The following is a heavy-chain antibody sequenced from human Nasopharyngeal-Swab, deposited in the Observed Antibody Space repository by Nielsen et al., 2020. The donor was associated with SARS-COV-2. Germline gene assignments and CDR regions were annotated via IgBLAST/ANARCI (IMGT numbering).Heavy chain of an antibody. Sequence: GGSLRLPCTVSGFTFSSYGMHWVRQAPGKGLEWVAVIWYDGSYKYYGDSAKGRFTISRDNSKNTLYLEMNNLRVEDTAVYYCARDRVGWLQLSPDAFDIWGQGTMVTVSS. V-gene: IGHV3-33*01. CDR3: ARDRVGWLQLSPDAFDI. CDR2: IWYDGSYK. J-gene: IGHJ3*02. D-gene: IGHD5-24*01. CDR1: GFTFSSYG.